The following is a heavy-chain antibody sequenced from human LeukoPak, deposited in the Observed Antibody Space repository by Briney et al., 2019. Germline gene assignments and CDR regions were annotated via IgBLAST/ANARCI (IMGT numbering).Heavy chain of an antibody. J-gene: IGHJ4*02. V-gene: IGHV3-33*01. Sequence: GGSLRLSCAASGFIFSNYGFYWGRQAPGKGLEWVALILSDGSNQFYTVPLKARFPISRHDSKPTLFLQMHSLSAEDMAVYYCARDIGTWPNSLFDYWGQGTLVTVSS. CDR2: ILSDGSNQ. CDR3: ARDIGTWPNSLFDY. D-gene: IGHD4-23*01. CDR1: GFIFSNYG.